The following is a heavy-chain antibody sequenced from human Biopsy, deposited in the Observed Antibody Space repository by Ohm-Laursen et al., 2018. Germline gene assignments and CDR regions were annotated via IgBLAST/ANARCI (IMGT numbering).Heavy chain of an antibody. CDR2: VFHSGIT. V-gene: IGHV4-39*01. Sequence: TLSLTCTVSGGSVSSNVHYWAWIRQPPGKVLECIGTVFHSGITFYNPSLKSRVTISIDTSKNQFSLNLSSVTAADTAVYYCARHPTGFWFDPWGQGTLVTVSS. CDR1: GGSVSSNVHY. J-gene: IGHJ5*02. CDR3: ARHPTGFWFDP.